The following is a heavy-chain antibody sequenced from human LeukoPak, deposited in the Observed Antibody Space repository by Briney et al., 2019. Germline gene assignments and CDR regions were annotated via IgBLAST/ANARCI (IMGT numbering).Heavy chain of an antibody. CDR2: IYTSGST. D-gene: IGHD6-6*01. CDR1: GSISSGSYY. J-gene: IGHJ4*02. Sequence: SETLSLTCTVSGSISSGSYYWSWIRQPAGKGLEWIGRIYTSGSTNYNPSLESRVTISVDTSENQFSLKLTSLTAADTAVYYCAREGQQLVPPFDYWGQGNLVTVSS. CDR3: AREGQQLVPPFDY. V-gene: IGHV4-61*02.